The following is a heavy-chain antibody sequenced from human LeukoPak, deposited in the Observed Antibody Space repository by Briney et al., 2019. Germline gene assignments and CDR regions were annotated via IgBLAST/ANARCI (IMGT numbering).Heavy chain of an antibody. CDR1: GGSIGTYY. D-gene: IGHD3-16*02. Sequence: PSETLSLTCTVSGGSIGTYYWSWVRQSPGTGLEWIGYIYVTGTRYNPYLQNRVTISVDRSRNQFFLKMTSVTAADTAVYYCARHIGGGIEDMDVWGRGTKVTVSS. CDR3: ARHIGGGIEDMDV. CDR2: IYVTGT. V-gene: IGHV4-59*08. J-gene: IGHJ6*03.